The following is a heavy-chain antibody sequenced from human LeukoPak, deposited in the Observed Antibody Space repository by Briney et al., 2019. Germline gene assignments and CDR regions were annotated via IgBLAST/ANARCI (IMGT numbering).Heavy chain of an antibody. CDR3: ARGRYYYDSSGYRTDAFDI. J-gene: IGHJ3*02. CDR2: IWYDGSNK. Sequence: GGSLRLSCAASGFTFSSYGMHWVRQAPGKGLEWVAVIWYDGSNKYYADSVKGRFTISRDNSKNTLYLQMNSLRAEDTAVYYCARGRYYYDSSGYRTDAFDIWGRDNGHRLF. CDR1: GFTFSSYG. D-gene: IGHD3-22*01. V-gene: IGHV3-33*01.